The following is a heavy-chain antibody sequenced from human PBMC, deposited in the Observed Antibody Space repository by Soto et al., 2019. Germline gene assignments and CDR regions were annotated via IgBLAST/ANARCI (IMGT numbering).Heavy chain of an antibody. J-gene: IGHJ2*01. Sequence: QVQLQESGPGLVKPSETLSLTCTVSGGSISSYYWSWIRQPPGKGLEWIGYIYYSGSTNYNPSLXSXVXXSVDTSKNQFSLKLSSVTAADTAVYYCARQMMGDLWGRGTLVTVSS. CDR1: GGSISSYY. CDR3: ARQMMGDL. CDR2: IYYSGST. D-gene: IGHD3-16*01. V-gene: IGHV4-59*08.